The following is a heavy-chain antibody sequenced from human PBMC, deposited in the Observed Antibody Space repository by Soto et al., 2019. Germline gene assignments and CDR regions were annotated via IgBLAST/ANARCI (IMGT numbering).Heavy chain of an antibody. J-gene: IGHJ4*02. CDR1: GGSISSGGYY. D-gene: IGHD6-13*01. V-gene: IGHV4-31*03. CDR3: ARARQGSSWYWDY. CDR2: IYYSGST. Sequence: SETLSLTCTVSGGSISSGGYYWSWIRQHPGKGLEWIGYIYYSGSTYYNPSLKSRVTISVDTSKNQFSLKLSSVTAADTAVYYCARARQGSSWYWDYWGQGTLVTVSS.